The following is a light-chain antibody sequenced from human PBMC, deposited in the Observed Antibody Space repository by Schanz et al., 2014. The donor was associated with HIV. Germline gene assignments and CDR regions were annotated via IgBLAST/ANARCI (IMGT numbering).Light chain of an antibody. J-gene: IGKJ1*01. V-gene: IGKV3-15*01. CDR3: QQYGVSPPWT. CDR1: QSVGSD. Sequence: EVVMTQSPATLSVSPGERATLSCRASQSVGSDLAWYQQKPGQVPRLLIYGASTRATGIPARFSGSGSGREFALTISSLQSEDFALYYCQQYGVSPPWTFGQGTKVEFK. CDR2: GAS.